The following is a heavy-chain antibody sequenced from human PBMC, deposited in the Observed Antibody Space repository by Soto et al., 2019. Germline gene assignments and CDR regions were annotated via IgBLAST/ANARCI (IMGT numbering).Heavy chain of an antibody. CDR1: GFTFSSYG. D-gene: IGHD3-22*01. J-gene: IGHJ5*02. Sequence: PGGSLRLSCAASGFTFSSYGMHWVRQAPGKGLEWVAVIWYDGSNKYYADSVKGRFTISRDNSKNTLYLQMNSLRAEDTAVYYCARGKTMGYYYDSSGYAWFDPWGQGTLVTVSS. V-gene: IGHV3-33*01. CDR3: ARGKTMGYYYDSSGYAWFDP. CDR2: IWYDGSNK.